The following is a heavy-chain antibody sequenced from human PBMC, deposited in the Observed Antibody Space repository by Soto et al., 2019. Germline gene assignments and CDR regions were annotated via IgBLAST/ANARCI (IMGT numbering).Heavy chain of an antibody. Sequence: QVQLVESGGGVVQPGRSLRLSCAASGFTFSSYGMHWVRQAPGKGLEWVAVISYDGSNKYYADSVKGRFTISRDNSKNTLYLQMNSLRAEDTAVYYCAKGGGGREVTGLFYWGQGTLVTVSS. J-gene: IGHJ4*02. CDR2: ISYDGSNK. CDR1: GFTFSSYG. V-gene: IGHV3-30*18. CDR3: AKGGGGREVTGLFY. D-gene: IGHD1-26*01.